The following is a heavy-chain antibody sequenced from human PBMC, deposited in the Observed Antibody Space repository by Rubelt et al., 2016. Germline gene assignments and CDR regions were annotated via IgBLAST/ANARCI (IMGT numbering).Heavy chain of an antibody. Sequence: QVQLQQWGAGLLKPSETLSLTCAVYGGSFSDYYWSWIRQPPGKGLEWIGEINHSGSTNYNPSLKSRVTISVDTSKNQFPLNLNAGAAAATTMYYGASQKGGTVTTWGQGTLVTVSS. J-gene: IGHJ4*02. D-gene: IGHD4-17*01. CDR3: ASQKGGTVTT. CDR1: GGSFSDYY. CDR2: INHSGST. V-gene: IGHV4-34*01.